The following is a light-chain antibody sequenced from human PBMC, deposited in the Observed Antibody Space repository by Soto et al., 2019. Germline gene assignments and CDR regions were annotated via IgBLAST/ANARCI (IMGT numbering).Light chain of an antibody. CDR2: EVS. V-gene: IGLV2-18*01. CDR1: SSDVGSYNR. J-gene: IGLJ1*01. CDR3: SLYTSSSTYV. Sequence: QSALTQPPSVSWSPGQSVTISCTGTSSDVGSYNRVSWYQQPPGTAPKLMIYEVSHRPSGVPDRFSGSKSGNTASLTISGLQAEDEADYYCSLYTSSSTYVFGTGTKGTVL.